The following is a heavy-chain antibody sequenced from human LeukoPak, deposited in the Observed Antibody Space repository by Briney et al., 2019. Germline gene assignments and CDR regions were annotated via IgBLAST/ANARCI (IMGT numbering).Heavy chain of an antibody. CDR1: GFTFRSYS. D-gene: IGHD2-2*01. CDR2: IDPSSTYI. Sequence: GGSLRLSCAASGFTFRSYSMNWVRQAPGKGLEWVSAIDPSSTYIYYADSVKGRFAISRDNAENSLYLQMNSLRVEDTAVYYCARAPTVLVGYCSSSSCQADYWGQGTLVTVSS. CDR3: ARAPTVLVGYCSSSSCQADY. V-gene: IGHV3-21*01. J-gene: IGHJ4*02.